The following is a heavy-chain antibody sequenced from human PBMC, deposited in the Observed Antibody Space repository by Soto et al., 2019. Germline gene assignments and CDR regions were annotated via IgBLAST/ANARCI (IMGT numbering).Heavy chain of an antibody. V-gene: IGHV3-23*01. Sequence: GGSLRLSCAASGFTFSSYAMSWVRQAPGKGLEWVSAISGSGGSTYYADSVKGRFTISRDNSKNTLYLQMNSLRAEDTAVYYCAKDKAIVVVPAAGTRRSPYYYYYMDVWGKGTTVTVSS. D-gene: IGHD2-2*01. CDR2: ISGSGGST. CDR3: AKDKAIVVVPAAGTRRSPYYYYYMDV. J-gene: IGHJ6*03. CDR1: GFTFSSYA.